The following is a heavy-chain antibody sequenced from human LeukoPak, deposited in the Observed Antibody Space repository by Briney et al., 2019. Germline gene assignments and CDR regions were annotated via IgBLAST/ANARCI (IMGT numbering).Heavy chain of an antibody. CDR3: ARNYGGNSPIFDY. Sequence: PSETLSLTCTVSGGSISGYYWSWIRQPPGKGLEWIGYIYYSGSTNYNPSLKSRVTISVDTSKNQFSLKLSSVTAADTAVYYCARNYGGNSPIFDYWGQGTLVTVSS. D-gene: IGHD4-23*01. CDR1: GGSISGYY. V-gene: IGHV4-59*01. J-gene: IGHJ4*02. CDR2: IYYSGST.